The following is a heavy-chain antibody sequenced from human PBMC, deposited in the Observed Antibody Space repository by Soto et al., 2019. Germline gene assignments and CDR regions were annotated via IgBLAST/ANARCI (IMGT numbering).Heavy chain of an antibody. CDR2: IAIAGDT. CDR1: GFTFSAYD. CDR3: ARESREVAFGDLDH. D-gene: IGHD3-16*01. V-gene: IGHV3-13*01. Sequence: GGSLRLSCAASGFTFSAYDMHWVRQATGKGLEWVSAIAIAGDTYYPGSVKGRFTISRDNAKDSLYLQMNSLRAEDTAVYYCARESREVAFGDLDHWGHGTPVTVSS. J-gene: IGHJ4*01.